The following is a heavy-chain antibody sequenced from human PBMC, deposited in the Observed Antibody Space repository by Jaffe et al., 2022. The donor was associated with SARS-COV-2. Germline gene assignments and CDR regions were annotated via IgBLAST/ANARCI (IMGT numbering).Heavy chain of an antibody. V-gene: IGHV4-31*03. CDR1: GGSIGSDGYY. CDR3: ARGSYQFLYV. J-gene: IGHJ4*02. D-gene: IGHD2-2*02. CDR2: IYHSGST. Sequence: QVQLQESGPGLVKPSQTLSLTCTVSGGSIGSDGYYWNWIRQHPGKGLEWIGYIYHSGSTYYNPSLKSRFTISLDTSKKQFSLKVMSVTAADTAVYYCARGSYQFLYVWGQGTLVTVSS.